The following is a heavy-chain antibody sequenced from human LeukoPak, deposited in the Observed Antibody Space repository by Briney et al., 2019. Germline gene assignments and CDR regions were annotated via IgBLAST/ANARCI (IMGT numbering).Heavy chain of an antibody. CDR1: GYTFTDYY. J-gene: IGHJ4*02. V-gene: IGHV7-4-1*02. Sequence: GASVKVSCKASGYTFTDYYMHWVRQAPGQGLEWMGWINTNIGNPTYAQGFTGRFVFSLDTSVSTAYLQISSLKAEDTAVYYCARAFGWYASNYFDYWGQGTLVTVSS. CDR2: INTNIGNP. D-gene: IGHD6-19*01. CDR3: ARAFGWYASNYFDY.